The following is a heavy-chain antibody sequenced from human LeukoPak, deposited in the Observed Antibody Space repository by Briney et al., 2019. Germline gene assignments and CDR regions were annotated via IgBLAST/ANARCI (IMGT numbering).Heavy chain of an antibody. CDR2: INPNSGGT. Sequence: GASVKVSCKASGYTFTGYYMHWVRQAPGQGLEWMGWINPNSGGTNYAQKFQGRVTMTRDTSISTAYMELSRLRSDDTAVYYCARARAQQWLVHGWAFDIWGQGTVVTVSS. J-gene: IGHJ3*02. CDR3: ARARAQQWLVHGWAFDI. CDR1: GYTFTGYY. D-gene: IGHD6-19*01. V-gene: IGHV1-2*02.